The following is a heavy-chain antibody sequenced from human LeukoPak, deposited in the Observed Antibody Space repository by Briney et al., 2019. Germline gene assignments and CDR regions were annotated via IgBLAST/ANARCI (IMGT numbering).Heavy chain of an antibody. CDR2: INPSGGST. Sequence: GASVKVSCKASGYSFISFHIHWVRQAPGQGLEWMGVINPSGGSTAYAQQFQGRVTMTRDTSTSTVYMELSSLRSEDTAVYYCARHSLIGTTPFDYWGQGTLVTVSS. D-gene: IGHD1-20*01. V-gene: IGHV1-46*01. CDR3: ARHSLIGTTPFDY. CDR1: GYSFISFH. J-gene: IGHJ4*02.